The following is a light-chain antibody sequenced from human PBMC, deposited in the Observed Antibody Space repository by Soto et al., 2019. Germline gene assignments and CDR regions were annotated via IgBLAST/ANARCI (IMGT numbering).Light chain of an antibody. CDR2: GDT. V-gene: IGLV1-40*01. J-gene: IGLJ2*01. CDR1: TSNIGAGFD. Sequence: QSVLTQQPSVSGAPGQRISISFTGSTSNIGAGFDVFWYQHFPGTAPKLLIHGDTIRPSGVPDRFSGSKSGTSASLAITGPQAEDEADYYCLSYDSSLSGSVFGGGTKVTDL. CDR3: LSYDSSLSGSV.